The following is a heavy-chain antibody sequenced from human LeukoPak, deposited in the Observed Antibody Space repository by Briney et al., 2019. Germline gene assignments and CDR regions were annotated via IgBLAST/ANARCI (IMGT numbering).Heavy chain of an antibody. CDR1: GYTFTSYG. Sequence: ASVKVSRKVSGYTFTSYGISWVRQAPGQGLEWMGWISTYNGNTNYGQKLQGRVTMTTDTSTSTAYMELRSLRSDDTAVYYCAREGDGYINGNFGYWGQGTLVTVSS. CDR2: ISTYNGNT. J-gene: IGHJ4*02. CDR3: AREGDGYINGNFGY. V-gene: IGHV1-18*01. D-gene: IGHD5-24*01.